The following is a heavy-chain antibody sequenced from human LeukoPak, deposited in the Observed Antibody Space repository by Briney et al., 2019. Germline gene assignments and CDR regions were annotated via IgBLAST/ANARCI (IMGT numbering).Heavy chain of an antibody. CDR1: GFTFTSYG. CDR2: IWYDGSNQ. Sequence: PGGSLRLSCAASGFTFTSYGMHWVRQAPGKGLEWVALIWYDGSNQYYGDSVKGRFTISRDNSKNTLYLQMNSLSAEDTAVYYCARVAYGGNSANWYFDLWGRGTLVTVSS. V-gene: IGHV3-33*01. CDR3: ARVAYGGNSANWYFDL. J-gene: IGHJ2*01. D-gene: IGHD4-23*01.